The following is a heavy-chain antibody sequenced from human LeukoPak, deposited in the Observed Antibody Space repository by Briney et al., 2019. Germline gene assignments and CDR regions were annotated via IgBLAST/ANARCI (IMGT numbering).Heavy chain of an antibody. CDR2: ISSSSSYI. V-gene: IGHV3-21*01. CDR3: AREKRRFGEFNDF. Sequence: GGSLRLSCAASGFTFSSYSMNWVRQAPGKGLEWVSSISSSSSYIYYADSVKGRFTISRDNAKNSLYLQMNSLRAEDTAVYYRAREKRRFGEFNDFWGQGTLVTVSS. CDR1: GFTFSSYS. J-gene: IGHJ4*02. D-gene: IGHD3-10*01.